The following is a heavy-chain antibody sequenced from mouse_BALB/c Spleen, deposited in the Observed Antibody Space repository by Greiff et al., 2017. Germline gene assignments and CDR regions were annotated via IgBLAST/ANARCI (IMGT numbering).Heavy chain of an antibody. CDR1: GFTFSSYT. CDR3: ARREGSGYPYYYAMDY. Sequence: EVQRVESGGGLVQPGGSLKLSCAASGFTFSSYTMSWVRQTPEKRLEWVAYISNGGGSTYYPDTVKGRFTISRDNAKNTLYLQMSSLKSEDTAMYYCARREGSGYPYYYAMDYWGQGTSVTVSS. V-gene: IGHV5-12-2*01. D-gene: IGHD3-1*01. CDR2: ISNGGGST. J-gene: IGHJ4*01.